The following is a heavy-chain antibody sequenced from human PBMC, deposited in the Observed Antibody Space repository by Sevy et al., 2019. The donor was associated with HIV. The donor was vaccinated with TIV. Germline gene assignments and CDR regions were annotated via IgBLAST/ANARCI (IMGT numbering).Heavy chain of an antibody. CDR1: GFTFSSYA. D-gene: IGHD1-26*01. CDR3: ARDPGYYAGFDF. V-gene: IGHV3-30*14. J-gene: IGHJ4*02. Sequence: GGSLRLSCAASGFTFSSYAMHWVRQTPGKGLEWVAVISNDERNEKYTDSVQGRFTISRDNSKSILYLQMNSPRLEDTAVYYCARDPGYYAGFDFWGQGTLVTVSS. CDR2: ISNDERNE.